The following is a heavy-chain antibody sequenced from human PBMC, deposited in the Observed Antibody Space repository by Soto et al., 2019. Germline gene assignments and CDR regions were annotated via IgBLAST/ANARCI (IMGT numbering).Heavy chain of an antibody. CDR3: ARVERGTATTVVDAFDI. CDR1: GGFVSSGSYY. Sequence: QVQLQQWGAGLLKPSETLSLTCAVYGGFVSSGSYYWSWIRQPPEKGLELIGEMSHSGGTHFNPSLKSRVIISVDTSKNQFSLKMSSVTAADTALYYCARVERGTATTVVDAFDIWGPGTMVTVSS. CDR2: MSHSGGT. J-gene: IGHJ3*02. V-gene: IGHV4-34*01. D-gene: IGHD1-1*01.